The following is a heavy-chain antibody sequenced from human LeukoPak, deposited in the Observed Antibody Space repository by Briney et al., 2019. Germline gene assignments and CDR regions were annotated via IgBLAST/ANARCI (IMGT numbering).Heavy chain of an antibody. Sequence: SETLSLTCTVTGGSISSSSYYWGWIRQPPGEGLEWIGSIYYSGSTYYNPFPKSRVTLSVATSKNQFSLKLSSVTAADSAVYYCARNQCQLLSHDYWGQGTLVTVSS. CDR2: IYYSGST. CDR3: ARNQCQLLSHDY. V-gene: IGHV4-39*01. D-gene: IGHD2-2*01. J-gene: IGHJ4*02. CDR1: GGSISSSSYY.